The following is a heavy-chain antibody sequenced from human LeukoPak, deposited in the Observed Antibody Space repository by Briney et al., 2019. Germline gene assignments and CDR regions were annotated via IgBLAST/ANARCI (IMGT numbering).Heavy chain of an antibody. D-gene: IGHD4-23*01. CDR2: IKQDGSEK. Sequence: GGSLRLSCAASGFTSSLYWMTWVRQAPGKGLEWVANIKQDGSEKYYVDSVKGRFTISRDSAKNSLYLQMNSLRAEDTAVYYCAKDYYGGNQDYWGQGTLVTVSS. J-gene: IGHJ4*02. V-gene: IGHV3-7*01. CDR1: GFTSSLYW. CDR3: AKDYYGGNQDY.